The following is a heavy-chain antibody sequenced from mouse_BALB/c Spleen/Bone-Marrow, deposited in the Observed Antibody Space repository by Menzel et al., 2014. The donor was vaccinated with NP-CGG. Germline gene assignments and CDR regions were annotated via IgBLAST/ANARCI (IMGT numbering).Heavy chain of an antibody. V-gene: IGHV14-4*02. CDR1: GFNIKDFY. D-gene: IGHD2-4*01. CDR2: VDPENGDT. Sequence: VQLKHSGAELVRSGASVKLSCTASGFNIKDFYMHWLRQRPEQGLEWIGWVDPENGDTECAPKFQGKATMTADTSSNTAYLQLSSLTSEDTAVYYCNIFDCSFDYWGQGTTLTVSS. J-gene: IGHJ2*01. CDR3: NIFDCSFDY.